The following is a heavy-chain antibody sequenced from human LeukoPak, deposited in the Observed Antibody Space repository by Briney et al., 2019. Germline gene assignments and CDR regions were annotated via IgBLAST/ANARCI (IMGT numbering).Heavy chain of an antibody. CDR1: GFTFSSYG. D-gene: IGHD2-2*01. J-gene: IGHJ4*02. Sequence: GGSLRLSCAASGFTFSSYGMHWVRQAPGKGLEWVAFIRYDGSNKYYADSVKGRFTISRDNSKNTLYLQMNSLRAEDTAVYYCAKDYGHCSSTSCYGRGIDYWGPGTLVTVSS. V-gene: IGHV3-30*02. CDR2: IRYDGSNK. CDR3: AKDYGHCSSTSCYGRGIDY.